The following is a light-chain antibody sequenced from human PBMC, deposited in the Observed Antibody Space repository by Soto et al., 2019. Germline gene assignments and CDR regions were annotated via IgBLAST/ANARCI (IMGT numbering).Light chain of an antibody. V-gene: IGKV3-20*01. J-gene: IGKJ1*01. CDR2: GAS. Sequence: EIVLTQSPATLSLSPGERATLSCRASQSVSNNYLAWYQQKPGQAPRLLIYGASNRATGIPDRFSGSGSGTDFTLTISRLEPEDFAVYYCQQYGRSPTTFGQGTKVDIK. CDR3: QQYGRSPTT. CDR1: QSVSNNY.